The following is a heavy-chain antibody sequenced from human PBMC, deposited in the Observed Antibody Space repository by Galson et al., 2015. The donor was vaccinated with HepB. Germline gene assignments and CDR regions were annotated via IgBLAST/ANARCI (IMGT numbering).Heavy chain of an antibody. J-gene: IGHJ4*02. CDR2: IDPSDSYT. V-gene: IGHV5-10-1*01. Sequence: QSGAEVKKPGESLRISCKGSGFSFTTYWITWVRQMPGKGLEWMGRIDPSDSYTNYSPSSQGHVTISADKSISTAYLQWGSLKASDTAMYYCARLEGYTHFDYWGQGTLVTVSS. D-gene: IGHD5-24*01. CDR1: GFSFTTYW. CDR3: ARLEGYTHFDY.